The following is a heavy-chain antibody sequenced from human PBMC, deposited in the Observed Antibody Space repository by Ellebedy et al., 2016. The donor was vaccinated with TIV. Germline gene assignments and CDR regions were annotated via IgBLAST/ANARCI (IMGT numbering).Heavy chain of an antibody. CDR1: GYSISSGYY. D-gene: IGHD2/OR15-2a*01. Sequence: SETLSLXXTVSGYSISSGYYWGWIRQPPGKGLEWIGSVFSGGSTYYNPSLNSRVTISVDTSKNQFSLRLDSVTAADTAVYFCARTPTLITKILNWGQGILVAVSS. CDR2: VFSGGST. V-gene: IGHV4-38-2*02. CDR3: ARTPTLITKILN. J-gene: IGHJ4*02.